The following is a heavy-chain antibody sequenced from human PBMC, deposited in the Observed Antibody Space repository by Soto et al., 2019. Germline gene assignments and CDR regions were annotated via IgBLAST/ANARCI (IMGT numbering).Heavy chain of an antibody. V-gene: IGHV3-15*01. CDR1: GFTFSNAW. D-gene: IGHD5-18*01. J-gene: IGHJ6*02. Sequence: GGSLRLSCAASGFTFSNAWMSWVRQAPGKGLEWVGRIKSKTDGGTTDYAAPVKGRFTISRDDSKNTLYLQMNSLKTEDTAVYYCTTDTAMVIYYYYYYGMDVWGQGTTVTVSS. CDR2: IKSKTDGGTT. CDR3: TTDTAMVIYYYYYYGMDV.